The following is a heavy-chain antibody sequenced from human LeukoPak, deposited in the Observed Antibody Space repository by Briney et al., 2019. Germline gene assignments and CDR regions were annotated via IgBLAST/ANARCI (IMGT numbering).Heavy chain of an antibody. CDR3: ARRISISVYGMDV. CDR1: GFTFSSYT. Sequence: PGGSLRLSCAASGFTFSSYTMSWVRQTPVKGLEWVSTISRGGGSTFYADSVKGRFTISRDNSKNTLYLQMNSLRAEDTAVYYCARRISISVYGMDVWGQGTTVTVS. V-gene: IGHV3-23*01. CDR2: ISRGGGST. J-gene: IGHJ6*02. D-gene: IGHD3-3*02.